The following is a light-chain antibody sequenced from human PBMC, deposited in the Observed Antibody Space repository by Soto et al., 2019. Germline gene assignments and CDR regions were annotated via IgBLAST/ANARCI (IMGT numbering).Light chain of an antibody. CDR1: QSVNSVF. Sequence: EVVLTQSPGTLSLSPGESATLSCRASQSVNSVFFSWYQQKPGQPPRLLIHDASARATGIPDRFRGSGSGTDFTLTITRLEPEDFAVYYCLQFGTSLYTFGQGTRLDMK. CDR3: LQFGTSLYT. CDR2: DAS. V-gene: IGKV3-20*01. J-gene: IGKJ2*01.